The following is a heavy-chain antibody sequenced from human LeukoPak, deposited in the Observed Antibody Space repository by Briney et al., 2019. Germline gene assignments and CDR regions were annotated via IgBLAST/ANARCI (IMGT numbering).Heavy chain of an antibody. CDR1: GFTVSSTY. V-gene: IGHV3-66*02. Sequence: GGSLRLSWAASGFTVSSTYMGWVRQAPGKGLEWVSVIYSGGTTHYADSVKGRFTISRDNSKNTLDLQMHSLRAEDTAVYYCARLRVSLPNYDAFDIWGQGTLVTVSS. CDR3: ARLRVSLPNYDAFDI. CDR2: IYSGGTT. J-gene: IGHJ3*02. D-gene: IGHD2-8*01.